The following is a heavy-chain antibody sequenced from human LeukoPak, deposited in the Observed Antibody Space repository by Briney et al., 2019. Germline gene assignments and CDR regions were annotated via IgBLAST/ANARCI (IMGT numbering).Heavy chain of an antibody. D-gene: IGHD2-2*01. CDR1: GGSISSSSYY. CDR3: VRLGVVGLDQNWFDP. V-gene: IGHV4-39*07. J-gene: IGHJ5*02. Sequence: SETLSLTCTVSGGSISSSSYYWGWIRQPPGKGLEWIGSIYYSGSTYYNPSLKSRVTISVDTSKNQFSLRLTSVTAADTAVYYCVRLGVVGLDQNWFDPWGQGTLVSVSS. CDR2: IYYSGST.